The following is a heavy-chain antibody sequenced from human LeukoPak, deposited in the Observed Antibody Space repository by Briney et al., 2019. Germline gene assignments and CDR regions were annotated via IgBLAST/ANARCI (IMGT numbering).Heavy chain of an antibody. V-gene: IGHV4-59*12. CDR1: GGSISSYY. Sequence: KPSETLSLTCTVSGGSISSYYWSWIRQPPGKGLEWIGYIYYTGSTNYNPSLKSRVTISVDTSKNQFSLKLSSVTAADTAVYFCARDQLVGANGFDYWGQGTQVTVSS. CDR2: IYYTGST. CDR3: ARDQLVGANGFDY. D-gene: IGHD3-10*01. J-gene: IGHJ4*02.